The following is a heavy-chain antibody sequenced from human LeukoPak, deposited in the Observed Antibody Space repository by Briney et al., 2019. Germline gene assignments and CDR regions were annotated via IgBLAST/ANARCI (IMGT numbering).Heavy chain of an antibody. D-gene: IGHD6-19*01. Sequence: SVKVSCKASGGTFSSYAISWVRQAPGHGLEWMGRIIPILGIANYAQKFQGRVTITADKSTSTAYMELSSLRSEDTAVYYCASVIAVAGTDAFDIWGQGTMVTVSS. CDR1: GGTFSSYA. J-gene: IGHJ3*02. V-gene: IGHV1-69*04. CDR3: ASVIAVAGTDAFDI. CDR2: IIPILGIA.